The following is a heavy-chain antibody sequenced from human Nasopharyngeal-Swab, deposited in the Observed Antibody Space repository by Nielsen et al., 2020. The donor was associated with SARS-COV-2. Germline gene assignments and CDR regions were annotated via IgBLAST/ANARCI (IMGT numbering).Heavy chain of an antibody. D-gene: IGHD3-9*01. J-gene: IGHJ5*02. CDR2: INAGNGNT. V-gene: IGHV1-3*01. CDR1: GYTFTTYA. Sequence: ASVKVSCKASGYTFTTYAIHWVRQAPGQGLEWMGWINAGNGNTKYSQKLQGRVTITRDTSASTAYMELSSLRSEDTAVYYCARDSSSGLRYFDWLSPGYNWFDPWGQGTLVTVSS. CDR3: ARDSSSGLRYFDWLSPGYNWFDP.